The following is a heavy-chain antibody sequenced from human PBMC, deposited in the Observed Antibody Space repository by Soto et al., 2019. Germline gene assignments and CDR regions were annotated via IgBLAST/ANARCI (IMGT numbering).Heavy chain of an antibody. CDR2: ISAYNGNT. V-gene: IGHV1-18*01. Sequence: GASVKVSCKASGYTFTSYGISWVRQAPGQGLEWMGWISAYNGNTNYAQKLQGRVTMTTDTSTSTAYMELRSLRSDDTAVYYCARDPSSGAALGDNWFDPWGQGTLVTVS. CDR1: GYTFTSYG. D-gene: IGHD3-10*01. CDR3: ARDPSSGAALGDNWFDP. J-gene: IGHJ5*02.